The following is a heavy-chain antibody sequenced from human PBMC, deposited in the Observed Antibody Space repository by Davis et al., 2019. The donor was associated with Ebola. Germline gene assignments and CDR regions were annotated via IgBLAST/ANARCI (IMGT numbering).Heavy chain of an antibody. CDR3: AKQTETVTGTDYFDP. J-gene: IGHJ5*02. CDR2: IGSGGSPP. V-gene: IGHV3-23*01. D-gene: IGHD6-19*01. CDR1: GFTFSDYS. Sequence: GESLKISCTASGFTFSDYSLAWFRQVAGKGPQWVSFIGSGGSPPYYADAVKGPFNISRDNSRNILYLQLNSLRAEDTAVYYCAKQTETVTGTDYFDPWGQGTLVTVSS.